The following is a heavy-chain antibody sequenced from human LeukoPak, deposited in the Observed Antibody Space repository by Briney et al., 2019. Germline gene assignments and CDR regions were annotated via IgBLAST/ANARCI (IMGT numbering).Heavy chain of an antibody. Sequence: PGGSLRLSCAAAGFTFSTSAMTWVRQAPGEGLEWVSGISGSGTTDYADSVKGRFTISRDNSKNTLYLQINSLRAEDTAVYYCAKDLNWGGRWGQGTLVTVSS. CDR3: AKDLNWGGR. D-gene: IGHD7-27*01. V-gene: IGHV3-23*01. J-gene: IGHJ4*02. CDR2: ISGSGTT. CDR1: GFTFSTSA.